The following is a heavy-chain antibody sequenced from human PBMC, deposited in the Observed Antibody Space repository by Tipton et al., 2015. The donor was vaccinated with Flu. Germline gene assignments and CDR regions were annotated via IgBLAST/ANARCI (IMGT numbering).Heavy chain of an antibody. D-gene: IGHD6-13*01. J-gene: IGHJ4*02. V-gene: IGHV4-39*07. Sequence: TLSLTCTVSGGSISSSSYYWGWIRQPPGKGLEWIGSIYYSGSTYYNPSLKSRVTISVDTSKNQFSLKLSSVTAADTAVYYCARGVAAAGTSYYLDYWGQGTLVTVSS. CDR1: GGSISSSSYY. CDR3: ARGVAAAGTSYYLDY. CDR2: IYYSGST.